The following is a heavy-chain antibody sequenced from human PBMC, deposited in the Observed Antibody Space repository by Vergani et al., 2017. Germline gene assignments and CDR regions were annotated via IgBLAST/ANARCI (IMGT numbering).Heavy chain of an antibody. D-gene: IGHD3-16*01. J-gene: IGHJ4*02. CDR1: GFLLSNYD. CDR2: IQCDGSKQ. Sequence: QVQLVESGRGVVQRGGSLRLPCATSGFLLSNYDMQGIRQGTGKGVGFVAFIQCDGSKQYYADSVKGRFTLSRDFSKNTLFLQMNSLRTYDTATYYCAKHFRGLGIYYWGQGTQVIVSS. V-gene: IGHV3-30*02. CDR3: AKHFRGLGIYY.